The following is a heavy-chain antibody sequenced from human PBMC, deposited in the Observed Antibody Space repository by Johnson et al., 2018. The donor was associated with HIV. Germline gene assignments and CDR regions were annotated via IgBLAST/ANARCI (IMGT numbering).Heavy chain of an antibody. J-gene: IGHJ3*02. V-gene: IGHV3-11*04. Sequence: QVQLVESGGGLVKPGGSLRLSCAASGFTFSDYYMNWIHQAPGKGLEWVSYISSSGSAIYYADSVKGRFTISRDNAKNSLYLQMNSLRAEDTAVYYCAKGQSSGYPKDAFDIWGQGTMVIVSS. CDR2: ISSSGSAI. CDR3: AKGQSSGYPKDAFDI. D-gene: IGHD3-22*01. CDR1: GFTFSDYY.